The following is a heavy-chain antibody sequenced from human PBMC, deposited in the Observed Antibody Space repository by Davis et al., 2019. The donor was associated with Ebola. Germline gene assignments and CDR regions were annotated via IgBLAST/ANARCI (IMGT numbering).Heavy chain of an antibody. D-gene: IGHD1-26*01. CDR2: ISPYNGKT. V-gene: IGHV1-18*01. Sequence: AASVKVSCKTSGYTFTNYGITWVRQAPGQGPEWLGWISPYNGKTNYAQKVHDRVTMTTDTSTSTAYMELRGLASDDTAVYYCAREPLVGATKSYYYYGMDVWGQGTTVTVSS. CDR1: GYTFTNYG. CDR3: AREPLVGATKSYYYYGMDV. J-gene: IGHJ6*02.